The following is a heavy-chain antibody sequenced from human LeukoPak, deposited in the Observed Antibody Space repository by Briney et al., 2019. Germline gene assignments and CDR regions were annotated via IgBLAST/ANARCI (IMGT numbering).Heavy chain of an antibody. CDR1: GGTFSSYT. CDR3: ASHCSGGSCYGFRFDL. CDR2: IIPILGIA. Sequence: SVKVSCKASGGTFSSYTISWVRQAPGQGLEWMGRIIPILGIANYAQKFQGRVTITADKSTSTAYMELSSLRSEDTAVYYCASHCSGGSCYGFRFDLWGQGTLVTVSS. D-gene: IGHD2-15*01. J-gene: IGHJ5*02. V-gene: IGHV1-69*02.